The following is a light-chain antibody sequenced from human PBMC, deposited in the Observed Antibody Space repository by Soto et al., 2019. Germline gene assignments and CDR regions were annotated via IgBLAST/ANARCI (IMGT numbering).Light chain of an antibody. J-gene: IGKJ1*01. Sequence: VLTQSPATLSLSPGDRATLSCRAGQNINNFIAWYQHKPGQAPRLLIYDASNRATGIPGRFSGSGSGTDFTLTITSLESEDFAVYYCQHRGRFSQGTKVDIK. CDR2: DAS. CDR3: QHRGR. CDR1: QNINNF. V-gene: IGKV3-11*01.